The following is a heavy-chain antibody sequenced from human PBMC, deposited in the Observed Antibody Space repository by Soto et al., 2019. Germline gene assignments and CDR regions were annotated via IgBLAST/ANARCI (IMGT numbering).Heavy chain of an antibody. Sequence: GASVKVSCKASGYTLRAYYMHWVRQAPGQGLEWMGWINPNNGATKYARDFQGRVTMTGDTSINTAYMELSRLRSDDTAVYYCARGSAGSYRFLNTDFWGQGALVTVS. V-gene: IGHV1-2*02. CDR1: GYTLRAYY. J-gene: IGHJ4*02. CDR2: INPNNGAT. D-gene: IGHD3-16*02. CDR3: ARGSAGSYRFLNTDF.